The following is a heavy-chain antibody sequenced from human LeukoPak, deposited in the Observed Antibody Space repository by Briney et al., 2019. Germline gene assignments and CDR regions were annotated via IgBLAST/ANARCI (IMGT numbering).Heavy chain of an antibody. CDR2: INHSGST. D-gene: IGHD3-3*01. V-gene: IGHV4-34*01. J-gene: IGHJ4*02. CDR3: ARVPHYDFWSGYSLLGIDY. CDR1: GGSFSGYY. Sequence: SETLSLTCAVYGGSFSGYYWSWIRQPPGKGLEWIGEINHSGSTNYNPSLKGRVTISVDTSKNQFSLKLSSVTAADTAVYYCARVPHYDFWSGYSLLGIDYWGQGTLVTVSS.